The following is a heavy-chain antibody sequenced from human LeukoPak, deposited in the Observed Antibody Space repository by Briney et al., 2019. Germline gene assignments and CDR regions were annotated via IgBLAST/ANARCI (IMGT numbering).Heavy chain of an antibody. D-gene: IGHD4-17*01. Sequence: PSETLSLTCTVSGGSISSYYWSWIRQPPGKGLEWIGYIYYSGSTNYNPSLKSRVTISVDTSKNQFSLKLSSVTAADTVVYYCARHTTVKAAWFDPWGQGTLVTVSS. CDR3: ARHTTVKAAWFDP. CDR1: GGSISSYY. V-gene: IGHV4-59*01. CDR2: IYYSGST. J-gene: IGHJ5*02.